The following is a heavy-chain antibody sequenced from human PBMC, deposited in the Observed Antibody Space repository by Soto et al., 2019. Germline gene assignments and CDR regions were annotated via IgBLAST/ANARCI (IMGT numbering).Heavy chain of an antibody. CDR3: ARGAPLDNSGYRFDY. J-gene: IGHJ4*02. V-gene: IGHV1-69*01. CDR2: ILPIYGST. Sequence: QVRLVQSGAEVKEPGSSVTVSCKSSGGTFSNYAVNWARQAPGQGLEWMGGILPIYGSTNFAYKFQGRVTLTADESTSTAYMELKSLRAEDTAVYYFARGAPLDNSGYRFDYWGQGTLVTVSS. D-gene: IGHD3-22*01. CDR1: GGTFSNYA.